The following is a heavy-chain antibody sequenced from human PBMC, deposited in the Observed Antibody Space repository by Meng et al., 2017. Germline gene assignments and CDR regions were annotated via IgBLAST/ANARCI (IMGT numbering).Heavy chain of an antibody. D-gene: IGHD3-22*01. CDR3: ARVPTYYYDSSGYYLFDY. J-gene: IGHJ4*02. CDR1: GGSFSGYY. CDR2: INHSGST. Sequence: WGAGPFEPSEALVLHCAVYGGSFSGYYLRLNRQPPGKGLEWIGEINHSGSTNYNPSLKSRVTISVDTSKNQFSLKLSSVTAADTAVYYCARVPTYYYDSSGYYLFDYWGQGTLVTVSS. V-gene: IGHV4-34*01.